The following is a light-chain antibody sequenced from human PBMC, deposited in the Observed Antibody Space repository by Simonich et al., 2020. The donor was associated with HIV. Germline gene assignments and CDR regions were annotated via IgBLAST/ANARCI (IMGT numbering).Light chain of an antibody. V-gene: IGKV4-1*01. J-gene: IGKJ1*01. CDR3: QQYYSTPPT. CDR2: WAS. CDR1: QSVLYSSNNKTY. Sequence: DIVMTQSPDSLAVSLGERATINCKSCQSVLYSSNNKTYLAWYQQKPGQPPKLLIYWASTRESGVPDRFSASGSGTDFTLTISSLQAEDVAIYYCQQYYSTPPTFGQGTKVEIK.